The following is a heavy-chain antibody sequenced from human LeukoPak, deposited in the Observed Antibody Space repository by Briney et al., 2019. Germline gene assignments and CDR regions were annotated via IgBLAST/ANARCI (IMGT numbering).Heavy chain of an antibody. V-gene: IGHV3-9*01. CDR3: AKDLYGSGSY. CDR1: GFTFDDYA. J-gene: IGHJ4*02. D-gene: IGHD3-10*01. Sequence: GRSLRLSCAASGFTFDDYAMHWVRQAPGKGLEWVSSISWSSGSIGYADSVKGRFAISRDNAKNSLYLQMNSLRTEDTALYYCAKDLYGSGSYWGQGTLVTVSS. CDR2: ISWSSGSI.